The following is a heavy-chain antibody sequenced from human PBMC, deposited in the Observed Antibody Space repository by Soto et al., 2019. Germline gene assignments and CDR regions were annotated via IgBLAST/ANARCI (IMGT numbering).Heavy chain of an antibody. Sequence: PSETLSLTCAVSSGSISSSNGWSWVRQPPGKGLEWIGEIYHSGSTNYNPSLKSRVTISVDKSKNQFSLKLSSVTAADTAVYYCARVSSSWYYFDYWGQGTLVTVSS. J-gene: IGHJ4*02. CDR2: IYHSGST. V-gene: IGHV4-4*02. D-gene: IGHD6-13*01. CDR1: SGSISSSNG. CDR3: ARVSSSWYYFDY.